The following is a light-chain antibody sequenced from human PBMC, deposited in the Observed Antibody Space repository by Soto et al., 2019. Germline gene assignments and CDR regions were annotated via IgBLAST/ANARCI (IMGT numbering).Light chain of an antibody. CDR2: SHN. J-gene: IGLJ3*02. Sequence: LTQPPSASGTPGQRVTISCSGSSSNIGSNYVYWYQQLPGTAPKLLIYSHNYRPSGVPDRFSGSKSGTSASLAISGLRSEDEADYYCAAWDDSLSGWVFGGGTKVTVL. CDR1: SSNIGSNY. CDR3: AAWDDSLSGWV. V-gene: IGLV1-47*02.